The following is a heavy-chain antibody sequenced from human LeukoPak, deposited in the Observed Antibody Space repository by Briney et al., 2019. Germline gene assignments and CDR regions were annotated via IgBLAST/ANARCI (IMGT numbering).Heavy chain of an antibody. CDR3: TREMFDSLYFDS. CDR1: GFTFSDAW. Sequence: GGSLRLSCSASGFTFSDAWMRWVRQAPGKGLEWVGRIKDKGAGETTDYAAPVTGRFAISRDDSKNTLYLQMKSLNTEDTAVYYCTREMFDSLYFDSWGQGTLVAVSS. D-gene: IGHD3-10*02. V-gene: IGHV3-15*01. J-gene: IGHJ4*02. CDR2: IKDKGAGETT.